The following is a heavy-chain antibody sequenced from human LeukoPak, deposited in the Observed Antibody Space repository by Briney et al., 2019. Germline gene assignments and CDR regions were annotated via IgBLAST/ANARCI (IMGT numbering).Heavy chain of an antibody. Sequence: PGGSLRLSCAVSGFTFSSYDMHWVRQAPGKGLEWVTFIQYDGSNKYYADSVKGRFTISRDNSKNTLYLQMNSLRAEDTAVYYCARSLTIVRGYDYWGRGTLVTVSS. V-gene: IGHV3-30*02. J-gene: IGHJ4*02. CDR1: GFTFSSYD. CDR3: ARSLTIVRGYDY. CDR2: IQYDGSNK. D-gene: IGHD3-10*01.